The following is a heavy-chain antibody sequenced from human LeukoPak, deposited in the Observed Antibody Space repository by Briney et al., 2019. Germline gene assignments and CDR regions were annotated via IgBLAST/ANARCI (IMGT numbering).Heavy chain of an antibody. J-gene: IGHJ4*02. V-gene: IGHV4-34*01. Sequence: PSETLSLTCAVSGGSFSGYYWSWIRQPPGKGLEWIGEINHSGSTNYNPSLKSRVTISVDTSKNQFSLKLSSVTAADTAVYYCARQAYAAATDYWGQGTLVTVSS. CDR1: GGSFSGYY. CDR3: ARQAYAAATDY. D-gene: IGHD6-13*01. CDR2: INHSGST.